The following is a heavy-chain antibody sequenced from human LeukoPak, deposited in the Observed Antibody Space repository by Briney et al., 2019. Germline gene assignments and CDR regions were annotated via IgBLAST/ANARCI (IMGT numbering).Heavy chain of an antibody. V-gene: IGHV4-31*03. D-gene: IGHD3-10*01. J-gene: IGHJ4*02. Sequence: PSETLSLTCTVSGGSISSGGYYWSWLRQHPGKGLEWIGYIYYSGSTYYNPFLKSRVTISVDTSKNQFSLKLSSVTAADTAVYYCARTFSLLLDYWGQGTLVTVSS. CDR1: GGSISSGGYY. CDR2: IYYSGST. CDR3: ARTFSLLLDY.